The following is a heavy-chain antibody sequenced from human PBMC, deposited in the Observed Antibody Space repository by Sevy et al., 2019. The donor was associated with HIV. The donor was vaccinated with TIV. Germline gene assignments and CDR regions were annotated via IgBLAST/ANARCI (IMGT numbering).Heavy chain of an antibody. CDR2: VNSDGGDT. J-gene: IGHJ4*02. CDR3: VAANSWEDY. Sequence: GGSQRLSCEGSGYTFSNYWMHWVRQAPGKGLEWVSRVNSDGGDTAYADSVKGRFTISRDNAENTMSLQMNSLRAEDTGLYYCVAANSWEDYWGQGTQVTVSS. CDR1: GYTFSNYW. D-gene: IGHD6-13*01. V-gene: IGHV3-74*01.